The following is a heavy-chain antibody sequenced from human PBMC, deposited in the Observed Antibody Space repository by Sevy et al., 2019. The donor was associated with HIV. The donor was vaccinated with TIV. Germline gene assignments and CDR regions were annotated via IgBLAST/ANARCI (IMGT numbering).Heavy chain of an antibody. D-gene: IGHD6-19*01. CDR3: AKRVAVAGTQTYDY. V-gene: IGHV3-23*01. CDR2: ISGSGGST. J-gene: IGHJ4*02. CDR1: GFTFSSYA. Sequence: GESLKISCAASGFTFSSYAMSWVRQAPGKGLEWVSAISGSGGSTYYADSVKGRFTISRDNSKNTLYLQMNSLRAEDTAVYYCAKRVAVAGTQTYDYWGQGTLVTVSS.